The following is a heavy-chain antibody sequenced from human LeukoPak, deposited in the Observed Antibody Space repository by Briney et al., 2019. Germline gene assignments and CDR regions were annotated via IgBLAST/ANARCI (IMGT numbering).Heavy chain of an antibody. Sequence: GGSLRLSCAASGFTFSNAWMSWVRQAPGRGLEWVGRIKSQTDGGTIDYAAPVKGRFTISRADSKNTLYLEMNSLKTEDTAVYYCTTEENGWAFDYWGQGTLVTVSS. CDR1: GFTFSNAW. D-gene: IGHD6-19*01. V-gene: IGHV3-15*01. CDR3: TTEENGWAFDY. CDR2: IKSQTDGGTI. J-gene: IGHJ4*02.